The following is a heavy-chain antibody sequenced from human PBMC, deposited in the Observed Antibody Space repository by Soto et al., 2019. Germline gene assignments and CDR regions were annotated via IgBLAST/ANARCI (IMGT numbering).Heavy chain of an antibody. CDR3: ARDQGAWPYNWFDF. CDR2: INPNTGGT. J-gene: IGHJ5*01. Sequence: ASVKVSCKASGFTFTGYYIHWVRQAPGQGPEWMGWINPNTGGTKYAQKFQGWVTLTRDTSISTAYMEVNSLRSNDTAVYYCARDQGAWPYNWFDFWGQGSLVTVYS. CDR1: GFTFTGYY. V-gene: IGHV1-2*04.